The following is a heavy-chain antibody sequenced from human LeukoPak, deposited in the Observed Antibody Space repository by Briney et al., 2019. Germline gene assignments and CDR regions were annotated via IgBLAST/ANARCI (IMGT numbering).Heavy chain of an antibody. CDR3: ARERQDTILHSGAFDI. CDR2: IASDGSHT. CDR1: GFTFSTYF. V-gene: IGHV3-30-3*01. J-gene: IGHJ3*02. Sequence: GRSLRLSCAASGFTFSTYFMHWVRQAPGKGLEWVADIASDGSHTFCVESVKGRFTISRDNSKNTLYLQMNSLGAEDTAVYFCARERQDTILHSGAFDIWGQGTMVTVSS. D-gene: IGHD2-21*01.